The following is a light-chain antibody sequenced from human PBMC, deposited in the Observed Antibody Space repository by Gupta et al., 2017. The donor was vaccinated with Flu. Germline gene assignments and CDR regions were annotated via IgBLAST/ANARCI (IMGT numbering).Light chain of an antibody. J-gene: IGLJ3*02. CDR1: SSNIGSNT. CDR3: AAWDDSLNGRV. Sequence: QSVLTQPPSPSGTPGKRVTISCSGSSSNIGSNTVNWYQQLPGTAPKLLIYSNNQRPSGVPDRFSGSKSGTSASLAISGLQSEDEADYYCAAWDDSLNGRVFGGGTKLTVL. V-gene: IGLV1-44*01. CDR2: SNN.